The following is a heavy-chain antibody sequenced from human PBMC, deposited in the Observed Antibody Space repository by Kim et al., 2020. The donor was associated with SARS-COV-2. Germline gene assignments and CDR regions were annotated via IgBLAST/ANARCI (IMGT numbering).Heavy chain of an antibody. CDR3: AKHIVGAAPAFYYGIDV. D-gene: IGHD1-26*01. CDR2: SYYTGST. Sequence: SETLSLTCIVSGGSISSSSYYWGWIRQPPGKGLEWIGSSYYTGSTYYNPSLKSRVTISVDTSNNQFPLRLSSVTAADTALYYCAKHIVGAAPAFYYGIDVWGQGTTVAVS. V-gene: IGHV4-39*06. J-gene: IGHJ6*02. CDR1: GGSISSSSYY.